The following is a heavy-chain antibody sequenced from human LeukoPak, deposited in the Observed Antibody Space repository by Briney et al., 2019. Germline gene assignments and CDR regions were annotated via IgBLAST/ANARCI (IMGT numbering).Heavy chain of an antibody. V-gene: IGHV3-23*01. CDR2: ITGSGGRT. D-gene: IGHD6-13*01. Sequence: PGGSLRLSCAASGFTFYNYAMSWVRQAPGEGLEWVSAITGSGGRTYYADSVKGRFTISRDNSKNTLYLQMNSLRAEDTAVYYCAKDLRVAAGGKGYYYYMDVWGKGTTVTVSS. CDR1: GFTFYNYA. CDR3: AKDLRVAAGGKGYYYYMDV. J-gene: IGHJ6*03.